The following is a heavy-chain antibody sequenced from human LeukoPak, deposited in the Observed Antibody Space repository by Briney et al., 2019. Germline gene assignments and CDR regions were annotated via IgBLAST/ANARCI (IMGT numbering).Heavy chain of an antibody. V-gene: IGHV4-59*01. Sequence: SETLSLTCTVSGGSISSYYWSWIRQPPGKGLEWIGYFYYSGSTNYNPSLKSRVTISVDTSKNQFSLKLSSVTAADTAVYYCARDGSGYDYGFDYWGQGTLVTVSS. D-gene: IGHD5-12*01. J-gene: IGHJ4*02. CDR3: ARDGSGYDYGFDY. CDR2: FYYSGST. CDR1: GGSISSYY.